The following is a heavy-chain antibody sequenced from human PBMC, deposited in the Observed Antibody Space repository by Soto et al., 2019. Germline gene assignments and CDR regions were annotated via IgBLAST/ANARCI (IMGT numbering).Heavy chain of an antibody. CDR2: IYYSGST. V-gene: IGHV4-31*03. Sequence: QVQLQESGPGLVKPSQTLSLTCTVSGGSISSGGYYWSWIRQHPGKGLEWIGYIYYSGSTYYNPSLKSRVTISVDTSKNQFSLKLSSVTAADTAVYYCARERYSSGWSYNWFDPWGQGTLVTVSS. J-gene: IGHJ5*02. CDR3: ARERYSSGWSYNWFDP. D-gene: IGHD6-19*01. CDR1: GGSISSGGYY.